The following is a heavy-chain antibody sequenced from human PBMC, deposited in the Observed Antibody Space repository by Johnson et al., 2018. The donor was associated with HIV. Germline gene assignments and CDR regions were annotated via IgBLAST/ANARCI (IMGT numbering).Heavy chain of an antibody. Sequence: VQLVESGGGLAQPGGSLRLSCSASGFTFSTNVMSWVRQAPGKGLEWVAVIYTGGSTYYADSVKGRFTISRDNSKNTLDLQMNNLRAEDTAVYYCARDPGLYYDIWVSAFDIWCQGTMVTVSS. V-gene: IGHV3-66*01. CDR1: GFTFSTNV. CDR2: IYTGGST. J-gene: IGHJ3*02. D-gene: IGHD3/OR15-3a*01. CDR3: ARDPGLYYDIWVSAFDI.